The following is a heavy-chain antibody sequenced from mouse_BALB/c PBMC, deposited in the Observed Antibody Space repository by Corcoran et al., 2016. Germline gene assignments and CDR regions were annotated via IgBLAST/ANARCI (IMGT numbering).Heavy chain of an antibody. CDR1: GYTFTDYN. CDR3: ANSPYYYGSSWFAY. Sequence: EVLLQQSGPELVKPGASVKIPCKASGYTFTDYNMDWVKQSHGKSLEWIGDINPNNGGTIYNQKFKGKATLTVDKSSSTAYMELRSLTSEDTAVYYCANSPYYYGSSWFAYWGQGTLVTVSA. J-gene: IGHJ3*01. V-gene: IGHV1-18*01. D-gene: IGHD1-1*01. CDR2: INPNNGGT.